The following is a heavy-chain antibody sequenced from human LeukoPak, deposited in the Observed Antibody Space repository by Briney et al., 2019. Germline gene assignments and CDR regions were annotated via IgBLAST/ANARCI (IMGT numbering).Heavy chain of an antibody. CDR1: GYSFTSYW. J-gene: IGHJ6*02. CDR2: IYPGDSDT. V-gene: IGHV5-51*01. Sequence: GESLKISCKGSGYSFTSYWIGWVRQMPGKGLEWMGIIYPGDSDTRYSPSFQGQVTISADKSISTAYLQWSSLKAPDTAMYYCARLMWDIVVVPAASPDPAGYGMDVWGQGTTVTVSS. D-gene: IGHD2-2*01. CDR3: ARLMWDIVVVPAASPDPAGYGMDV.